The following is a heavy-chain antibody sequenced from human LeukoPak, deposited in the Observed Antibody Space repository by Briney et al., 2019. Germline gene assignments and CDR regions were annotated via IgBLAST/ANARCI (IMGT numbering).Heavy chain of an antibody. Sequence: QPGGSLRLSCAASGFTFSSYWMHWVRQAPGKGLVWVSRINSDGSSTSYADSVKGRFTIPRDNAKNTLYLQMNSLRAEDTAVYYCARVKFYYGMDVWGQGTTVTVSS. CDR1: GFTFSSYW. V-gene: IGHV3-74*01. CDR3: ARVKFYYGMDV. J-gene: IGHJ6*02. CDR2: INSDGSST.